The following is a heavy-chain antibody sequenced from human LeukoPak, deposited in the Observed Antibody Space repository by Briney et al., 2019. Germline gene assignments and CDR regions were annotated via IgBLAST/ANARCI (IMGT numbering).Heavy chain of an antibody. CDR3: AKGMTGSCYSGLHC. Sequence: GGSLRLSCAASGFTFSGSAMTWVRQAPGKGLEWVTVISGSGDSTFYADSVKGRFTISRDSSKNTVYLQMNSLRAGDTAIYYCAKGMTGSCYSGLHCWGQGTLVAVSS. J-gene: IGHJ4*02. V-gene: IGHV3-23*01. CDR2: ISGSGDST. CDR1: GFTFSGSA. D-gene: IGHD2-15*01.